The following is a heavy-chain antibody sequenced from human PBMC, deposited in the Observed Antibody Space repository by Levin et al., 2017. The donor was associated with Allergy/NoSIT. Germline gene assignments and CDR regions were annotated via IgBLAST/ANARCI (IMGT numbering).Heavy chain of an antibody. Sequence: GSLRLSCTVSGGSISSYYWSWIRQPPGKGLEWIGYIYYSGSTNYNPSLKSRVTISVDTSKNQFSLKLSSVTAADTAVYYCARFGTVTTFDYWGQGTLVTVSS. D-gene: IGHD4-17*01. CDR2: IYYSGST. V-gene: IGHV4-59*01. CDR1: GGSISSYY. J-gene: IGHJ4*02. CDR3: ARFGTVTTFDY.